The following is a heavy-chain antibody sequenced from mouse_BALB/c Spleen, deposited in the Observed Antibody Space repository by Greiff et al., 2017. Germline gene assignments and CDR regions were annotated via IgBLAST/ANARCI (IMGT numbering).Heavy chain of an antibody. CDR2: IWAGGST. D-gene: IGHD1-1*01. V-gene: IGHV2-9*02. J-gene: IGHJ4*01. CDR1: GFSLTSYG. Sequence: VQLQESGPGLVAPSQSLSITCTVSGFSLTSYGVHWVRQPPGKGLEWLGVIWAGGSTNYNSALMSRLSISKDNSKSQVFLKMNSLQTDDTAMYYCARELRYPYAMDYWGQGTSVTVFS. CDR3: ARELRYPYAMDY.